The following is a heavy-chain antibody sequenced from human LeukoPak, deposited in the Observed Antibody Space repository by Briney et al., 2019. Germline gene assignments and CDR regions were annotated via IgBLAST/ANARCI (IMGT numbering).Heavy chain of an antibody. Sequence: PGGPLRLSCAASGFTFSSYSMNWVRQAPGKGLEWVSSISSGSSYIYYADSVKGRFTISRDNAKNSLYLQMNSLRAEDTAVYYCARGILTGYYPYYFDYWGQGALVTVSS. V-gene: IGHV3-21*01. CDR3: ARGILTGYYPYYFDY. CDR1: GFTFSSYS. J-gene: IGHJ4*02. CDR2: ISSGSSYI. D-gene: IGHD3-9*01.